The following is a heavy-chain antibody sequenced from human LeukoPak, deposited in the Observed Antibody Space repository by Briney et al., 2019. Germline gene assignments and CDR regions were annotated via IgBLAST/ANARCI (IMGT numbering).Heavy chain of an antibody. Sequence: GGSLRLSCAASGFTVSSNYMSWVRQAPGKGLEWVSVIYSGGSTYYADSVKGRFTISRDNSKNTLYLQMNSLRAEDTAVYYCARALNYYDSSGYKVGYFDYWGQGTLVTVSS. CDR1: GFTVSSNY. V-gene: IGHV3-66*01. CDR2: IYSGGST. D-gene: IGHD3-22*01. J-gene: IGHJ4*02. CDR3: ARALNYYDSSGYKVGYFDY.